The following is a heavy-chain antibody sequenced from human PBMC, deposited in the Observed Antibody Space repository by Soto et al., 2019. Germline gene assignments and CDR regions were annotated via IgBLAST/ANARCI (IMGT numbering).Heavy chain of an antibody. D-gene: IGHD6-19*01. CDR3: ASRNSGNDY. CDR1: GGTFSSYT. CDR2: IIPIFYTT. J-gene: IGHJ4*02. V-gene: IGHV1-69*06. Sequence: QVLLVQSGAEVKKPGSSVKVSCKASGGTFSSYTINWVRQAPGKGLEWMGGIIPIFYTTNFAQKFQGRVTITAYKSTGTAYMELSSLRSEDTAVYYCASRNSGNDYWGQGTLVTVSS.